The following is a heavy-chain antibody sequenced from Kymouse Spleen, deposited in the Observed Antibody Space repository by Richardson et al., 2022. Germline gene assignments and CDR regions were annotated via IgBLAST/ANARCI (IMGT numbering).Heavy chain of an antibody. V-gene: IGHV3-15*01. J-gene: IGHJ6*02. Sequence: EVQLVESGGGLVKPGGSLRLSCAASGFTFSNAWMSWVRQAPGKGLEWVGRIKSKTDGGTTDYAAPVKGRFTISRDDSKNTLYLQMNSLKTEDTAVYYCTTGRTGTTDYYYYGMDVWGQGTTVTVSS. CDR1: GFTFSNAW. CDR2: IKSKTDGGTT. D-gene: IGHD1-7*01. CDR3: TTGRTGTTDYYYYGMDV.